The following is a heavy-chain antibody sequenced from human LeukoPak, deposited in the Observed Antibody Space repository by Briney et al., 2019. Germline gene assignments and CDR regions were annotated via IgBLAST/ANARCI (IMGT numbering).Heavy chain of an antibody. CDR1: GFTFSSYA. CDR2: ISYDGSNK. CDR3: ARDSGGDGYRDAFDI. V-gene: IGHV3-30-3*01. Sequence: GGSLRLSCAASGFTFSSYAMHWVRQAPGKGLEWVAVISYDGSNKYYADSVKGRFTISRDNSKNTLYLQMNSLRAEDTAVYYCARDSGGDGYRDAFDIWGQGTMVTVSS. J-gene: IGHJ3*02. D-gene: IGHD5-24*01.